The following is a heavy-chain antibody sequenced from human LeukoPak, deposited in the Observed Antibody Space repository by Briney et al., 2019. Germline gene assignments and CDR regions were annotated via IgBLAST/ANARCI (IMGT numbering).Heavy chain of an antibody. V-gene: IGHV1-8*01. Sequence: ASVKVSCKASGYTFTSYDINWVRQATGQGLEWMGWMNPNSGNTGYAQKFQGRVTMTRNTSISTAYMELSSLRSEDTAVYYCARGGDAYSYYYYYMDVWGKGTTVTVSS. CDR2: MNPNSGNT. CDR1: GYTFTSYD. J-gene: IGHJ6*03. CDR3: ARGGDAYSYYYYYMDV. D-gene: IGHD5-24*01.